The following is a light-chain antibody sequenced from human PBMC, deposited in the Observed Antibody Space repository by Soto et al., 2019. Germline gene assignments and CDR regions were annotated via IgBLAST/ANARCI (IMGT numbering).Light chain of an antibody. V-gene: IGLV2-23*02. CDR3: CSYAGSTSLL. J-gene: IGLJ2*01. CDR1: SSDVGSYNL. CDR2: EDT. Sequence: QSALTQPASVSGSPGQSMTISCTGSSSDVGSYNLVSWYQQHPDKAPKLMIYEDTKRPSGVSNRFSGSKSGNTASLTLSGLQAEDEADYYCCSYAGSTSLLFGGGTKVTVL.